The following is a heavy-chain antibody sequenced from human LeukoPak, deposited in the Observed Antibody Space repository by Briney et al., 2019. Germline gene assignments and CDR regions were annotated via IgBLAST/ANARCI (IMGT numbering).Heavy chain of an antibody. CDR1: LFTFSNAW. D-gene: IGHD2-21*01. J-gene: IGHJ4*02. Sequence: GGSLSLSCAPSLFTFSNAWIRGVRQAPPRGVEWVGRIKSKTGGRTTDYAAPMKGRFTISRDDSKTTLYLKTNSLKTEDTAVYYCTTDPQDNMWWRNYWGQGTLVTVSS. CDR3: TTDPQDNMWWRNY. V-gene: IGHV3-15*01. CDR2: IKSKTGGRTT.